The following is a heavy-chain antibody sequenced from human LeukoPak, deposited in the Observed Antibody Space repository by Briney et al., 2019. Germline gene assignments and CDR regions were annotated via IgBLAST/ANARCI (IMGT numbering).Heavy chain of an antibody. CDR1: GFTFSNYW. CDR2: IKSDGRSGA. CDR3: ARGGSPPEALGDTFDI. D-gene: IGHD1-26*01. V-gene: IGHV3-74*01. J-gene: IGHJ3*02. Sequence: PGGSLRLSCAASGFTFSNYWMHWVRQVPGKGLVWVSRIKSDGRSGATYADSVKGRFTISRDNAKNTLYLQMSSLRADDTAVYYCARGGSPPEALGDTFDIWGQGTMTTVSS.